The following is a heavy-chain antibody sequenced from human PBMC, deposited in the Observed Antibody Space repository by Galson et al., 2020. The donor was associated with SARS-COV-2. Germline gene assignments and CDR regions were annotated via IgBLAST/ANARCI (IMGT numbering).Heavy chain of an antibody. J-gene: IGHJ4*02. D-gene: IGHD4-17*01. CDR3: AKDQGNDDGDHLDS. CDR1: GFTFSRYA. V-gene: IGHV3-23*01. Sequence: GGSLRLSCAASGFTFSRYAMSWVRQAPGKGLEWVSSVSGAGGITYYADSVKGRLTISRDNSRNTLYLQMNSLRGEDTALYYCAKDQGNDDGDHLDSWGQETLVTVSS. CDR2: VSGAGGIT.